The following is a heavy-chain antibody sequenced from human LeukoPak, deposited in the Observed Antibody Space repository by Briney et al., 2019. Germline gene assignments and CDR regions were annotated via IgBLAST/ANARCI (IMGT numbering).Heavy chain of an antibody. J-gene: IGHJ5*02. CDR1: GGSISSPSYS. Sequence: SETLSLTCTVSGGSISSPSYSWGWIRQPPGKGLEWIGSFYYSDTTYYNPSFKSRVTISVDASKNQFSLKLSSVTAADTAVYYCARHTYWGYQVSWGQGSLVIASS. CDR3: ARHTYWGYQVS. D-gene: IGHD2-8*02. V-gene: IGHV4-39*01. CDR2: FYYSDTT.